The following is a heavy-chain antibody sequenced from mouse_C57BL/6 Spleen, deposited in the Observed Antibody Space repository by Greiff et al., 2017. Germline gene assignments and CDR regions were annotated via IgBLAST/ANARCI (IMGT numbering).Heavy chain of an antibody. D-gene: IGHD4-1*01. Sequence: EVKLVESGGGLVKPGGSLKLSCAASGFTFSSYAMSWVRQTPEKRLEWVATISDGGSYTYYPDNVKGRFTISRDNAKNNLYLQMSHLKSEDTAMYYCATSLGRDYFDYWSQGTTRTVSS. J-gene: IGHJ2*01. CDR3: ATSLGRDYFDY. CDR2: ISDGGSYT. CDR1: GFTFSSYA. V-gene: IGHV5-4*03.